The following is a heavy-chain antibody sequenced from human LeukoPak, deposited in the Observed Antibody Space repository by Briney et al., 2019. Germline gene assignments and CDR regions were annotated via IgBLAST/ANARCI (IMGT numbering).Heavy chain of an antibody. CDR3: ARRTLYDSSGYYSLIKDAFDI. D-gene: IGHD3-22*01. V-gene: IGHV4-59*01. J-gene: IGHJ3*02. Sequence: SETLSLTCTVSGGSISGYYWSWIRQPPGKGLEWIGYIHYSGSTNYNPSLKSRVTISVDTSKNQFSLKLSSVTAADTAVYYCARRTLYDSSGYYSLIKDAFDIWGQGTMVTVSS. CDR1: GGSISGYY. CDR2: IHYSGST.